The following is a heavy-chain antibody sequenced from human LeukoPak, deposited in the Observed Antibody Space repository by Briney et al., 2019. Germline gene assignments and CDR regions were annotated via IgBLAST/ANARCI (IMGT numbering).Heavy chain of an antibody. J-gene: IGHJ4*02. V-gene: IGHV1-46*01. CDR3: ARLADQSFYY. CDR1: GYTFTGYY. CDR2: INPSDGGT. Sequence: ASVKVSCKASGYTFTGYYIHWVRQAPGQGLEWMGIINPSDGGTGYAQKFQGRVTMTRDTSTSTVYMELSSLRSEDTAVYYCARLADQSFYYWGQGTLVTVSS. D-gene: IGHD6-19*01.